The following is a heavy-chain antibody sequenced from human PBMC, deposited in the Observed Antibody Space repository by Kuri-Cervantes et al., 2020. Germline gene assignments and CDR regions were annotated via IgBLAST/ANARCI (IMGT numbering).Heavy chain of an antibody. CDR1: GFSISRYG. Sequence: GESLKISCVASGFSISRYGMHWVRQAPGKGLEWVAFIRYDGSGKYYGDSVKGRFTISRDNSKNTLYLQMNSLRAEDTAVYYRAKGHDIVGATGHFDYWGQGTLVTVSS. V-gene: IGHV3-30*02. CDR2: IRYDGSGK. D-gene: IGHD1-26*01. J-gene: IGHJ4*02. CDR3: AKGHDIVGATGHFDY.